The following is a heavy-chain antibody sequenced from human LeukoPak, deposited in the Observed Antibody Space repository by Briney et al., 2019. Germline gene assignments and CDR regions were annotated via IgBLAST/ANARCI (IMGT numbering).Heavy chain of an antibody. J-gene: IGHJ5*02. CDR2: IYYSGST. CDR3: ARVAAIFNNWFDP. Sequence: IGYIYYSGSTNYNPSLKSRVTISVDTSKNQFSLKLSSVTAADTAVYYCARVAAIFNNWFDPWGQGTLVTVSS. V-gene: IGHV4-59*01. D-gene: IGHD3-9*01.